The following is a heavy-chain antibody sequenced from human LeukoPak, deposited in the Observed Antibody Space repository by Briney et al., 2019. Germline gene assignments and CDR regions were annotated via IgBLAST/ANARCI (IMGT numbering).Heavy chain of an antibody. CDR2: FDPEDGET. CDR3: ATVGNYYGSGIFDY. Sequence: ASVKVSCKVSGYTLTELSMHWVRQAPGKGLEWMGGFDPEDGETIYAQKFQGRVTMTEDTSTDTAYMELSNLRSEDTAVYYCATVGNYYGSGIFDYWGQGTLVTVSS. J-gene: IGHJ4*02. D-gene: IGHD3-10*01. CDR1: GYTLTELS. V-gene: IGHV1-24*01.